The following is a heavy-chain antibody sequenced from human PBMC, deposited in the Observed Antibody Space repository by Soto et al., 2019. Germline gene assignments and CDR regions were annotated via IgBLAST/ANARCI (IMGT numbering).Heavy chain of an antibody. CDR1: GYAFTTYG. J-gene: IGHJ4*02. V-gene: IGHV1-18*01. CDR2: ISAYNGNR. CDR3: PREGQLGY. D-gene: IGHD6-6*01. Sequence: QVQLVQSGAEVKKPGASVKVSCKASGYAFTTYGFSWVRQAPGQGLEWMGWISAYNGNRHYAQKFQVRVTLTTDTSTSTAYMELRSLRYDDTAVYYSPREGQLGYWGQGTLVTVSS.